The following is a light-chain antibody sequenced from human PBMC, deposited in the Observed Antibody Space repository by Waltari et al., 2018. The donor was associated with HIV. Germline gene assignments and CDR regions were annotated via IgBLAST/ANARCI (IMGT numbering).Light chain of an antibody. CDR3: CSYAGSDTLV. CDR2: EVK. CDR1: RSNVGNDNL. J-gene: IGLJ3*02. Sequence: HSALTQPASVSGSPGQSLTISCTGTRSNVGNDNLVSWYQQHPGKAPKLLIYEVKRRPSGLSDRFSGSKSGNTASLTVSGLQAEDEAIYYCCSYAGSDTLVFGGGTSLTIL. V-gene: IGLV2-23*02.